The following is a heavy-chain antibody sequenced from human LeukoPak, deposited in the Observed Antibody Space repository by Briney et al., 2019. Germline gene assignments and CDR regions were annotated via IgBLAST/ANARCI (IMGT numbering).Heavy chain of an antibody. Sequence: PGGSLRLSCAAYGFSFDDYVMHWVRQAPGKGLEWVSLISWDGGSTYYAVSVKGRFTISRDNSKNSLYLQMNSLRAEDTALYYCANDIRGSTSWYGLDYWGQGTLVTVSS. CDR3: ANDIRGSTSWYGLDY. J-gene: IGHJ4*02. CDR2: ISWDGGST. CDR1: GFSFDDYV. D-gene: IGHD6-13*01. V-gene: IGHV3-43D*03.